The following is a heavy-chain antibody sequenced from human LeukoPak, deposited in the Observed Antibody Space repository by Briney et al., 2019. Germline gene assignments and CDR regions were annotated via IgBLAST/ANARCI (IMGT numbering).Heavy chain of an antibody. Sequence: RSSETLSLTCTVSGGSISSSGYYWGWIRQPPGKGLEWIGSIYYSGSTYYNPPLKSRVTISVDTSKNQFSLKLSSVTAADTAVYYCAREALWSGYYKKGFDYWGQGTLVTVSS. J-gene: IGHJ4*02. CDR2: IYYSGST. CDR1: GGSISSSGYY. CDR3: AREALWSGYYKKGFDY. V-gene: IGHV4-39*07. D-gene: IGHD3-3*01.